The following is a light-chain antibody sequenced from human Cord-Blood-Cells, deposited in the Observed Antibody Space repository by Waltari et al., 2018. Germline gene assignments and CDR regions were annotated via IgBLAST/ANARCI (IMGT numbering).Light chain of an antibody. J-gene: IGKJ2*01. Sequence: EIVMTQSPATLSVSPGERATLPCRASQRVSSNLAWYQQKPGQAPRLLIYGASTRATGIPARCSGSGSGTEFTLTISSLQSEDFAVYYCQQYNNWPPYTFGQGTKLEIK. CDR3: QQYNNWPPYT. CDR1: QRVSSN. V-gene: IGKV3-15*01. CDR2: GAS.